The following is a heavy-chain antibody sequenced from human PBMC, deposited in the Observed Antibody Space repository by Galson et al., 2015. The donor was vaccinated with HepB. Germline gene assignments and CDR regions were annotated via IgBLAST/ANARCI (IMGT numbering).Heavy chain of an antibody. CDR2: ISSSSSYI. V-gene: IGHV3-21*01. Sequence: SLRLSCAASGFTFSSYSMNWVRQAPGKGLEWVSSISSSSSYIYYADSVKGRFTISRDNAKNSLYLQMNSLRAEDTAVYYCARDLRRVAVAGTDYWGQGTLVTVSS. J-gene: IGHJ4*02. CDR3: ARDLRRVAVAGTDY. CDR1: GFTFSSYS. D-gene: IGHD6-19*01.